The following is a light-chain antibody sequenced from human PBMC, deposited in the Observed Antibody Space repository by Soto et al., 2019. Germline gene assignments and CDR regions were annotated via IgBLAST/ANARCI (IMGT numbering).Light chain of an antibody. CDR3: TSDAGSNIGV. CDR2: EVN. Sequence: QSVLTQPPSASGSPGQSVTISCTGTSSDVGAYNYVSWYQQYPGKAPKLMIYEVNKRPSGVPDRFSGSKSGKTASLTVSGLQPEDGADYHCTSDAGSNIGVFGGGTKLTVL. J-gene: IGLJ3*02. CDR1: SSDVGAYNY. V-gene: IGLV2-8*01.